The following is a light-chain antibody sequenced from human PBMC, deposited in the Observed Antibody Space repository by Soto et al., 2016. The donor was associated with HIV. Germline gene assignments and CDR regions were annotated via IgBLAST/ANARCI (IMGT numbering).Light chain of an antibody. CDR1: QSISSW. J-gene: IGKJ4*01. CDR2: KAS. CDR3: QQSYSVPVT. V-gene: IGKV1-5*03. Sequence: DIQMTQSPSTLSASLGDRVTITCRASQSISSWLAWYQQKPGKAPKLLIYKASSLESGVPSRFSGSGSGTDFALTISRLQVEDFATYYCQQSYSVPVTFGGGTKVEIK.